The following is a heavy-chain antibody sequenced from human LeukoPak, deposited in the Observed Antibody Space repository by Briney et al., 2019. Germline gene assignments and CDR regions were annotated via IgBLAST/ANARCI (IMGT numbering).Heavy chain of an antibody. CDR2: ISAVSTYI. V-gene: IGHV3-21*01. D-gene: IGHD6-6*01. J-gene: IGHJ6*03. CDR1: GFTFSSYT. CDR3: ARGGIAGRLVYYYYKDV. Sequence: GGSLRLSCAASGFTFSSYTIHWVRQAPGKGLEWVSSISAVSTYIYYADSVKGRFTISRDNVEKAAYLELSGLTAHDTAIYYCARGGIAGRLVYYYYKDVWGKGTTVTVSS.